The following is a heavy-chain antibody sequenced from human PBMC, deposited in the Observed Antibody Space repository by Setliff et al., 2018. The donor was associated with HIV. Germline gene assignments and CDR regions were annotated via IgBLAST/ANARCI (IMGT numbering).Heavy chain of an antibody. Sequence: SETLSLTCSVTGGSIINYFWGWIRMPPGKGLEWIGYIFSTGVTHYNPSLEGRVTISLDTSKSQFSLHLTSVTAADRGTYFCARKALSPESRHLDPWGRGTLVTVSS. CDR2: IFSTGVT. CDR3: ARKALSPESRHLDP. J-gene: IGHJ5*02. V-gene: IGHV4-59*08. D-gene: IGHD3-10*01. CDR1: GGSIINYF.